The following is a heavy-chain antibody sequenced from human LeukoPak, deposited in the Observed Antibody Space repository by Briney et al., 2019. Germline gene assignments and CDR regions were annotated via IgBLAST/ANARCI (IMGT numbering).Heavy chain of an antibody. Sequence: PGGSLRLSCTASGFTFGSYSMNWVRQAPGKGLEWVGRIKSKTDGGTTDYAAPVKGRFTISRDDSKNTLYLQMNSLKTEDTAVYYCTSVGFGPYYFDNWGQGTLVTVSS. V-gene: IGHV3-15*01. CDR2: IKSKTDGGTT. CDR3: TSVGFGPYYFDN. CDR1: GFTFGSYS. J-gene: IGHJ4*02. D-gene: IGHD3-10*01.